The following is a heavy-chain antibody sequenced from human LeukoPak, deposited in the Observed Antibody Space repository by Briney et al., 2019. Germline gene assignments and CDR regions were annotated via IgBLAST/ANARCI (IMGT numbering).Heavy chain of an antibody. Sequence: ASVKVSCKASGYSFTTYGISWVRQAPGQGLEWMGWISTYNGNTNYAQKVQGRVTITTDTSTSTAYMELRRLRSDDTAVYYCARDTNYCASYFDYWGQGTLVTVSS. J-gene: IGHJ4*02. CDR1: GYSFTTYG. D-gene: IGHD1-7*01. V-gene: IGHV1-18*01. CDR3: ARDTNYCASYFDY. CDR2: ISTYNGNT.